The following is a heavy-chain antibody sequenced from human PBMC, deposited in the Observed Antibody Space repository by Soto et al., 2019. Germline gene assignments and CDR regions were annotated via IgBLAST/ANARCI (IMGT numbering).Heavy chain of an antibody. Sequence: SETLSLTCAVYGGSFSGYYWSWIRQPPGKGLEWIGEINHSGSTNYNPSLKSRVTISVDTSKNQFSLKLSSVTAADTAVYYCGRGVLEYCTNGVCPRPYWGQGTLVTVSS. V-gene: IGHV4-34*01. D-gene: IGHD2-8*01. CDR3: GRGVLEYCTNGVCPRPY. CDR2: INHSGST. J-gene: IGHJ4*02. CDR1: GGSFSGYY.